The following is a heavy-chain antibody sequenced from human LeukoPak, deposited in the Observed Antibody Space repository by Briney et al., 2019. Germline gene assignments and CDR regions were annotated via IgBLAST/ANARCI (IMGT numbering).Heavy chain of an antibody. J-gene: IGHJ4*02. CDR2: INPNSGGT. CDR3: ARGREYSSSSGLD. D-gene: IGHD6-6*01. V-gene: IGHV1-2*02. Sequence: GASVNVSCKASGYTFTRYYMHWVRQAPGQGLEWMGWINPNSGGTNYAQKFQGRVTMTRDTSNSTAYMELSRLRSDDTAVYYCARGREYSSSSGLDWGQGTLVTVSS. CDR1: GYTFTRYY.